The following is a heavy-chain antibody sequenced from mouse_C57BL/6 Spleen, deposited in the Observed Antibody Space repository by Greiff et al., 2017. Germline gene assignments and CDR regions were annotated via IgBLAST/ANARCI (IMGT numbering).Heavy chain of an antibody. V-gene: IGHV1-69*01. CDR1: GYTFTSYW. CDR3: ARAYYGSSYAYAMDY. CDR2: IAPSDSYT. Sequence: QVQLQQPGAELVMPGASVKLSCKASGYTFTSYWMHWVKQRPGQGLEWIGEIAPSDSYTNYNQKFKGKSTLTVDKPSGTAYVQLSSLTSEDSAVYYCARAYYGSSYAYAMDYWGQGTSVTVSS. D-gene: IGHD1-1*01. J-gene: IGHJ4*01.